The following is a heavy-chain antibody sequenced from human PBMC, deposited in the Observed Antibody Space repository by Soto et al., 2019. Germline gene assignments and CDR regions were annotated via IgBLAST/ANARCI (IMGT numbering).Heavy chain of an antibody. J-gene: IGHJ4*02. CDR2: ISGSGGST. Sequence: PGGSLILSCAASGFPFSSYAMSWALQAPGKGLEWVSSISGSGGSTYYADSVKGRFTISRDNSTNTLYLQMNSLRAEDTAVYYCARDADYDHCGNLILYFWGQGTVGNVPA. CDR3: ARDADYDHCGNLILYF. CDR1: GFPFSSYA. V-gene: IGHV3-23*01. D-gene: IGHD2-21*01.